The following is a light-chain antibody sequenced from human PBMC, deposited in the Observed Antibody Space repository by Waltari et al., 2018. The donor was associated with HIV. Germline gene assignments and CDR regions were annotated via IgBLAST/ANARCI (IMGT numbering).Light chain of an antibody. CDR1: QSLVHSDGNTY. V-gene: IGKV2-24*01. J-gene: IGKJ1*01. CDR2: QIS. CDR3: MQSIQLLWT. Sequence: DVVLTQTPLSSPVTVGQPASISCRSSQSLVHSDGNTYLNWLHQRPGQPPRLLIYQISKRFSGVPDRFSGSGAGTDFTLRISRVEVEDVGVYYCMQSIQLLWTFGQGTKVEIK.